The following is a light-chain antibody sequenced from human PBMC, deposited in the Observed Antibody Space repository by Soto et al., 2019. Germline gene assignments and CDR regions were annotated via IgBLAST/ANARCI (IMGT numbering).Light chain of an antibody. CDR1: SSDIGGYNY. CDR3: SSDAANTNIL. J-gene: IGLJ1*01. CDR2: AVS. V-gene: IGLV2-8*01. Sequence: QSVLTQPPSASGSLGQSFTISFTGTSSDIGGYNYVSWYQQHPGTAPKLIIYAVSNGSSEVPGRFSGSKSGNTASLTVSGLLAEDEADYFCSSDAANTNILFGTGTKFTVL.